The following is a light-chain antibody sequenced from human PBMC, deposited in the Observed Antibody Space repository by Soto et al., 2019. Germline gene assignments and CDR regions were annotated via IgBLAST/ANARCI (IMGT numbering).Light chain of an antibody. CDR1: TSNIGAAYD. CDR3: QSYDSSLSEDV. Sequence: QAVLTQPPSVSGAPGQRVTISCTGGTSNIGAAYDVHWYQQVPGTAPKLLIYANNNRPSGVPDRFSASKSGTSASLAITGLQAEDEADYYCQSYDSSLSEDVFGTGTKLTVL. V-gene: IGLV1-40*01. CDR2: ANN. J-gene: IGLJ1*01.